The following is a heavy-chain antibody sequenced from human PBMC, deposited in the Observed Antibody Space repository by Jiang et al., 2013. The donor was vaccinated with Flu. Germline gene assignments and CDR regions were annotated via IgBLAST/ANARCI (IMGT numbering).Heavy chain of an antibody. CDR3: ANRIPALTRPKSKVPWSFDY. CDR2: ISGSGGST. CDR1: GFTFSSYA. J-gene: IGHJ4*02. D-gene: IGHD3-3*01. V-gene: IGHV3-23*01. Sequence: VQLLESGGGLVQPGGSLRLSCAASGFTFSSYAMSWVRQAPGKGLEWVSAISGSGGSTYYADSVKGRFTISRDNSKNTLYLQMNSLRAEDTAVYYCANRIPALTRPKSKVPWSFDYWGQGTLVTVSS.